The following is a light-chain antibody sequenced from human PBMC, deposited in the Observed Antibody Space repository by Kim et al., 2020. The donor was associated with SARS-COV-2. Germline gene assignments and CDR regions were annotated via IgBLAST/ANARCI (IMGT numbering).Light chain of an antibody. V-gene: IGKV3-11*01. CDR2: DAS. J-gene: IGKJ4*01. Sequence: SPGERAALSCRASQSVSSYLAWYQQKPGQAPRLLIYDASNRATGIPARFSGSGSGTDFTLTISSLEPEDFAVYYCQQRSNWPLTFGGGTKVDIK. CDR1: QSVSSY. CDR3: QQRSNWPLT.